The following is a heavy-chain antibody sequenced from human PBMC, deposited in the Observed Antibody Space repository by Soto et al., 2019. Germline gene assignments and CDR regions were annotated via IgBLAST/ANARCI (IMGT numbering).Heavy chain of an antibody. Sequence: QVQLVQSGAEVTKPGASVTVSCKASGYTFTSYGIIWVRQAPGQGLEWMGWISAYNGNTNYAQKLQGRVTMTTDTATSTVYRMLSGLTADDAAVYYCGRDLCKHLGGDCYVIDFWGEGTLVTVSS. J-gene: IGHJ4*02. CDR1: GYTFTSYG. CDR2: ISAYNGNT. D-gene: IGHD2-21*02. CDR3: GRDLCKHLGGDCYVIDF. V-gene: IGHV1-18*01.